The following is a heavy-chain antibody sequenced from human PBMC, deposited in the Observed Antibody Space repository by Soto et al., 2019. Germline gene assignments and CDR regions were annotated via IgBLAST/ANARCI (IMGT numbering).Heavy chain of an antibody. Sequence: SETLSLTCALSVGSFRAYFWSWIRQSPDKGLEWIGEINDPGSTYYNPSFKGRLTISVDTSKSQISLTLTSVTAADSAVYYCQGGDFWGQGTRVTVSS. CDR3: QGGDF. CDR1: VGSFRAYF. V-gene: IGHV4-34*01. D-gene: IGHD3-16*01. J-gene: IGHJ4*02. CDR2: INDPGST.